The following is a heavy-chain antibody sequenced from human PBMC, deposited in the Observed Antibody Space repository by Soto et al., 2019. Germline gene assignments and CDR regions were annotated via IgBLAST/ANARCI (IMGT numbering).Heavy chain of an antibody. J-gene: IGHJ5*02. CDR2: IIPIFGTA. V-gene: IGHV1-69*13. CDR3: ARDRGPSSGYYPYWFDP. Sequence: AVKVSCKASGGTFSSYAITWVRQAPGQGLEWMGGIIPIFGTANYAQKFQARVTITADESTSTAYMELSSLRSENTAVYYCARDRGPSSGYYPYWFDPWGQGTLVTVSS. CDR1: GGTFSSYA. D-gene: IGHD3-22*01.